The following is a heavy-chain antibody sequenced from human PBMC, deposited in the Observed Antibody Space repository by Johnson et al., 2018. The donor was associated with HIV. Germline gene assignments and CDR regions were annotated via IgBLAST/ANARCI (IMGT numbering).Heavy chain of an antibody. Sequence: QVQLVESGGGVVQPGRSLRLSCAASGFTFSNYAIHWVRQPPGKGLEWVAVISYDGSNKYYADAVKGRVTIPRDNSKNTLYLQMNSLRAEDTAVYYCARDSSRGRIVGAHDAFDIWGQGTMVTVSS. D-gene: IGHD1-26*01. J-gene: IGHJ3*02. CDR3: ARDSSRGRIVGAHDAFDI. CDR2: ISYDGSNK. V-gene: IGHV3-30*04. CDR1: GFTFSNYA.